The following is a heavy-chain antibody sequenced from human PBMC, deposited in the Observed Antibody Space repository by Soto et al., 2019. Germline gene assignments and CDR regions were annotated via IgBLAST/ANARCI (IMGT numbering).Heavy chain of an antibody. CDR1: GGSINDYY. V-gene: IGHV4-59*08. D-gene: IGHD4-17*01. CDR3: ARAVRVVWFYP. Sequence: QVQLQESGPGLVKPSETLSLTCTVSGGSINDYYWSWIRQPPGRGLEWIGYIDNGGTTNYNPALKSRVNISVDTSKNQFSLKLTSVTAADTAVYYCARAVRVVWFYPWGQGTLVTVS. J-gene: IGHJ5*02. CDR2: IDNGGTT.